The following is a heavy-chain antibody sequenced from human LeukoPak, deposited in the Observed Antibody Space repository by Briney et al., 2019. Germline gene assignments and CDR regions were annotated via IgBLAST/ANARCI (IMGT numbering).Heavy chain of an antibody. D-gene: IGHD1-1*01. Sequence: ASVKVSCKASGGTFSSYAISWVRQAPGQGLEWMGGIIPIFGTANYAQKFQGRVTITADESTSTAYMELSSLRSEDTAVYYCAKKTDSDLEFDYWGQGTLVTVSS. CDR2: IIPIFGTA. CDR1: GGTFSSYA. CDR3: AKKTDSDLEFDY. J-gene: IGHJ4*02. V-gene: IGHV1-69*01.